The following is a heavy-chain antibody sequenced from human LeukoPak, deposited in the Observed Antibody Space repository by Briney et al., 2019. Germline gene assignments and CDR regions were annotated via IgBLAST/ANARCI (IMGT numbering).Heavy chain of an antibody. Sequence: SETLSLTCTVSGGSISSSSYYWGWIRQPPGKGLEWIGSIYYSGSTYYNPSLKGRVTISVDTSKNQFSLKLSSVTAADTAVYYCARPEATGSQEQCPWGQGTLVTVSS. CDR2: IYYSGST. J-gene: IGHJ5*02. V-gene: IGHV4-39*01. D-gene: IGHD6-19*01. CDR1: GGSISSSSYY. CDR3: ARPEATGSQEQCP.